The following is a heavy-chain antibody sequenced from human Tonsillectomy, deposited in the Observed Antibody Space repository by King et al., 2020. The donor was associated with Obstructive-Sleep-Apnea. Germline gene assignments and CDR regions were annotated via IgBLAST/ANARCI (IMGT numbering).Heavy chain of an antibody. CDR3: ARVPLHYSSSFN. V-gene: IGHV4-39*07. CDR2: MCFSGRT. CDR1: GCSISRSGYY. J-gene: IGHJ4*02. Sequence: LQLQESGPGLVKPSETLSLICTVAGCSISRSGYYWGWSRQTPGEGLEWIGGMCFSGRTYYNPSLKSRVTISVDTSKNQCSLKMTAVTAADTAVYYCARVPLHYSSSFNWGQGTLVTVSS. D-gene: IGHD6-13*01.